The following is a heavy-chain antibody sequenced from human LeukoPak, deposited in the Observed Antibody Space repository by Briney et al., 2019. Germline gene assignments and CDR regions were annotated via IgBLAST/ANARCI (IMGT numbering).Heavy chain of an antibody. Sequence: GASVKVSCKASGYTFTGYYMHWVRQAPGQGLEWMGWINPNSGGTNYAQKFQGRVTMTRDTSISTAYMELSRLRSDDTAVYYCARDPLVRGWWGLFYDYWGQGTLVTVSS. CDR1: GYTFTGYY. V-gene: IGHV1-2*02. D-gene: IGHD3-10*01. J-gene: IGHJ4*02. CDR2: INPNSGGT. CDR3: ARDPLVRGWWGLFYDY.